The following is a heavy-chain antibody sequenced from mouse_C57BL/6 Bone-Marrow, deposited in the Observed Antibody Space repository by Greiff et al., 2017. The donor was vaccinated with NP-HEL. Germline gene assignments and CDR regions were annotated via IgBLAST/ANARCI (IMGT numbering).Heavy chain of an antibody. CDR3: VREEYFDY. CDR2: IRSKSSNYAT. CDR1: GFTFNTYA. V-gene: IGHV10-3*01. Sequence: EVQLVESGGGLVQPKGSLKLSCAASGFTFNTYAMHWVRQAPGKALEWVACIRSKSSNYATYYADSVKDRFTISRDDSQSMLYLQMNNLKTEDTAMYYCVREEYFDYWGQGTTVTVSS. J-gene: IGHJ2*01.